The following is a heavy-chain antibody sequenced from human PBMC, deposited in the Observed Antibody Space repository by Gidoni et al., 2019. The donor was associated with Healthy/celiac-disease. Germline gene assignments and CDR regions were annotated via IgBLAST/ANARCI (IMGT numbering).Heavy chain of an antibody. J-gene: IGHJ6*02. Sequence: NWVRQAPGKGLEWVSYISSSGSTIYYADSVKGRFTISRDNAKNSLYLQMNSLRAEDTAVYYCARALNEATAWYYYYGMDVWGQGTTVTVSS. V-gene: IGHV3-48*03. D-gene: IGHD1-1*01. CDR2: ISSSGSTI. CDR3: ARALNEATAWYYYYGMDV.